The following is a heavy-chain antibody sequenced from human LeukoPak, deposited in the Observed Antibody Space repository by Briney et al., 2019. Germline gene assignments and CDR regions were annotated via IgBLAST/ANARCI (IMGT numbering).Heavy chain of an antibody. D-gene: IGHD3-10*01. CDR1: GFTFDDYA. V-gene: IGHV3-9*01. CDR2: TSWNSGST. Sequence: GRSLRLSCAASGFTFDDYAMHWVRQAPGKGLEWVSGTSWNSGSTYYADSVKGRFTISRDNSKNTLYLQMNSLRAEDTAVFYCAKHDGSGSYYNVGPNWGQGTLVTVSS. CDR3: AKHDGSGSYYNVGPN. J-gene: IGHJ4*01.